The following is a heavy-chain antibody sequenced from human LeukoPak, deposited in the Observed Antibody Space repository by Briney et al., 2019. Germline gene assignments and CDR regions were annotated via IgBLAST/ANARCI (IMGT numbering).Heavy chain of an antibody. J-gene: IGHJ4*02. D-gene: IGHD6-13*01. CDR2: INPNSGGT. Sequence: ASVKVSCKASGYTCTGYYMHWVRQSPGQGLEWMGWINPNSGGTNYAQKFQGRVTMTRDTSISTAYMELSRLRSDDTAVYYCARTLGIAAAAHFDYWGQGTLVTVSS. CDR1: GYTCTGYY. CDR3: ARTLGIAAAAHFDY. V-gene: IGHV1-2*02.